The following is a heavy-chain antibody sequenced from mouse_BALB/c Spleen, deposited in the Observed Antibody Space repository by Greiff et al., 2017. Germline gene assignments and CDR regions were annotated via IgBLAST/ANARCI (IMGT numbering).Heavy chain of an antibody. CDR2: IDPANGNT. D-gene: IGHD1-1*01. V-gene: IGHV14-3*02. CDR1: GFNIKDTY. CDR3: AYGSSYWYFDV. Sequence: EVQLQQSGAELVKPGASVKLSCTASGFNIKDTYMHWVKQRPEQGLEWIGRIDPANGNTKYDPKFQGKATITADTSSNTAYLQLSSLTSEDTAVYYCAYGSSYWYFDVWGAGTTGTVAS. J-gene: IGHJ1*01.